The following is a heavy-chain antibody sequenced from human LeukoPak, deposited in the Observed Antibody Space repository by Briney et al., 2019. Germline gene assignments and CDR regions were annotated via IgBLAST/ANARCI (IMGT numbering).Heavy chain of an antibody. D-gene: IGHD3-3*01. V-gene: IGHV1-18*01. CDR2: ISAYNGNT. CDR3: ARGTVLRFLEWLLQDTGFDP. CDR1: GYTFTSYG. Sequence: ASVKVSCKASGYTFTSYGISWVRQAPGQGLEWMGWISAYNGNTNYAQKLQGRVTMTRNTSISTAYMELSSLRSEDTAVYYCARGTVLRFLEWLLQDTGFDPWGQGTLVTVSS. J-gene: IGHJ5*02.